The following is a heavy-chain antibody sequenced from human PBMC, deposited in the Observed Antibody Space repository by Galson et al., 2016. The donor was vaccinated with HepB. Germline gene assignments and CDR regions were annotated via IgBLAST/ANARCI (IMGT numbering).Heavy chain of an antibody. Sequence: SLRLSCAASGFTFSTYAMSWVRQAPGKGLEWVSAFSGSGDITYYADSVRGRSTISRDNSKSMLYLQMNNLRAADTAVYYCAQVRGYGSGSVFDHWGQGTLVTVSS. D-gene: IGHD3-10*01. CDR1: GFTFSTYA. J-gene: IGHJ4*02. CDR2: FSGSGDIT. V-gene: IGHV3-23*01. CDR3: AQVRGYGSGSVFDH.